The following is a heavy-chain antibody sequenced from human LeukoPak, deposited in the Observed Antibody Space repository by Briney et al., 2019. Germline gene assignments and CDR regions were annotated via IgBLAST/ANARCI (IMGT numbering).Heavy chain of an antibody. CDR3: ARWEEAARTPFDY. CDR1: GGSFSGYY. J-gene: IGHJ4*02. V-gene: IGHV4-34*01. D-gene: IGHD6-6*01. Sequence: SETLSLTCAVYGGSFSGYYWSWIRQPPGKGLEWIGEINHSGSTNYNPSLKSRVTISVDTSKNQFSLKLSSVTAADTAVYYCARWEEAARTPFDYWGQGTLVTVSS. CDR2: INHSGST.